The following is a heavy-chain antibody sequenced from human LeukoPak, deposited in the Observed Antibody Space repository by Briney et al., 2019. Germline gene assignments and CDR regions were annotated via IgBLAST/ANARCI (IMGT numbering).Heavy chain of an antibody. CDR3: ARLWLAAYGMDV. Sequence: ASVKVSCKASGYTFANYDISWVRQAPGQGLEWMGWISAYNGNTNYAQKLQGRVTMTTDTSTSTAYMELRSLRSDDTAVYYCARLWLAAYGMDVWGQGTTVTVSS. CDR2: ISAYNGNT. D-gene: IGHD6-19*01. V-gene: IGHV1-18*01. CDR1: GYTFANYD. J-gene: IGHJ6*02.